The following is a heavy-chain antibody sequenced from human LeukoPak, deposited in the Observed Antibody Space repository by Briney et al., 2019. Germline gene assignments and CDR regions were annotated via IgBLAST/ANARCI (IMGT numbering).Heavy chain of an antibody. Sequence: PAGGSLRLSCAASGFTFSSYAMHWVRQAPGKGLEWVAVISYDGSNKYYADSVKGRFTIPRDNSKNTLYLQMNSLRAEDTAVYYCAVQSPYSSSWYGAFDVWGQGTMVTVSS. J-gene: IGHJ3*01. V-gene: IGHV3-30-3*01. CDR2: ISYDGSNK. CDR3: AVQSPYSSSWYGAFDV. D-gene: IGHD6-13*01. CDR1: GFTFSSYA.